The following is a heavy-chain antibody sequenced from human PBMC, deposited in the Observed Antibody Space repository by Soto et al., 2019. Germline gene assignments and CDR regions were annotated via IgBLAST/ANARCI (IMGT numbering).Heavy chain of an antibody. Sequence: GASVKVSCKTSEYTFTDNYIYWIRQAPGQGLEWMEWLNPNSGATDFAQRFQGRVTLTSDTSISTAYMELNRLTSDDTAVFYCARQSCGSTSCFYDYWGPGTLVTVSS. CDR2: LNPNSGAT. V-gene: IGHV1-2*02. D-gene: IGHD2-2*01. J-gene: IGHJ4*02. CDR3: ARQSCGSTSCFYDY. CDR1: EYTFTDNY.